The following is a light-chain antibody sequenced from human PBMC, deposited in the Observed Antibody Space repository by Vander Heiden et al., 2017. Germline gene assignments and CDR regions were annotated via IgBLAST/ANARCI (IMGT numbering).Light chain of an antibody. CDR3: QQSYSTHT. CDR2: AAS. Sequence: DIQMTQSPSSLSASVGDRVTITCRASQSISSYLNWYQQTPGKAPKLLIYAASRLQSGVPSRFSGSGSGTDFTPTISRLQPEDFATYYCQQSYSTHTFGQGTKLEIK. J-gene: IGKJ2*01. V-gene: IGKV1-39*01. CDR1: QSISSY.